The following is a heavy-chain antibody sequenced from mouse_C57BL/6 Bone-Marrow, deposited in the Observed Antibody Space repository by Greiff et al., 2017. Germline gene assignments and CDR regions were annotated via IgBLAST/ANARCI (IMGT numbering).Heavy chain of an antibody. Sequence: QVQLQQPGAELVKPGASVKLSCKASGFNFTDYCIHWVKQRPEQGLEWIGNIDPADGETNYDHKFKDKATMTVDTSSTTAYMQLSSLTSEDSAVYYCSRSRSYYYTDYWGQGTTLTVSS. D-gene: IGHD2-12*01. CDR3: SRSRSYYYTDY. V-gene: IGHV1-69*02. CDR2: IDPADGET. CDR1: GFNFTDYC. J-gene: IGHJ2*01.